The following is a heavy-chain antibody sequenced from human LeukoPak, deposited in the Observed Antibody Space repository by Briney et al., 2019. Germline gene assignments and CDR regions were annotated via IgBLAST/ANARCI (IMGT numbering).Heavy chain of an antibody. J-gene: IGHJ4*02. CDR1: GFTLSSYW. CDR2: INSDGSST. CDR3: AKVAPGTDPYLRY. D-gene: IGHD1/OR15-1a*01. Sequence: GGSLRLSCAASGFTLSSYWMHWVRQAPGKGLVWVSRINSDGSSTSYADSVKGRFTISRDNSKNTLYLQMNSLRAEDTAVYYCAKVAPGTDPYLRYWGQGTLVTVSS. V-gene: IGHV3-74*01.